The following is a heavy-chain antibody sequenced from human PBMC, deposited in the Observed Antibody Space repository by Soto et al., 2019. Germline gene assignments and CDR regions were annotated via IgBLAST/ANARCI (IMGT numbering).Heavy chain of an antibody. CDR3: TRGFGYDDSGSLNRLDS. CDR2: INAGNGYT. CDR1: GYTFTTYA. J-gene: IGHJ5*01. D-gene: IGHD3-10*01. Sequence: QVQLVQSGAEVKKPGASVKVSCKASGYTFTTYAMHWVRQAPGQRLEWMGWINAGNGYTKYSQKFQGRVTITRDTSAATAYRELTSLRSEDTAGYYCTRGFGYDDSGSLNRLDSCGQGTLVTVSS. V-gene: IGHV1-3*01.